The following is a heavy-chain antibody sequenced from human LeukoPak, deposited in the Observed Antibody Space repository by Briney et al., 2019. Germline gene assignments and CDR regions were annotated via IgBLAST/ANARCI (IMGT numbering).Heavy chain of an antibody. J-gene: IGHJ4*02. Sequence: GRSLRLSCAASGFAFSSYAIHWVRQAPGKGLEWVTVMSYDGSNKYYADSVKGRFTISRDNSKNTLFLQMNSLRAEDTAIYYCTRVGYIDEGIDYWGQGTLVTVSS. D-gene: IGHD5-24*01. CDR1: GFAFSSYA. V-gene: IGHV3-30-3*01. CDR3: TRVGYIDEGIDY. CDR2: MSYDGSNK.